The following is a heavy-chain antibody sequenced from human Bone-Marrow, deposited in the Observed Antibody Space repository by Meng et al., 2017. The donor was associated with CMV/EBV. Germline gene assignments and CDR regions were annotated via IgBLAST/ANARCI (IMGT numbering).Heavy chain of an antibody. D-gene: IGHD6-13*01. CDR2: IIPMLHMS. V-gene: IGHV1-69*10. CDR3: ARNTGNSTSWRLGNWCDP. CDR1: GGTFSRYA. J-gene: IGHJ5*02. Sequence: SVKVSCKASGGTFSRYAISWVRQAPGQGLEWVGGIIPMLHMSTYAQKFQGRVTITADKSTTTAYMELSSLRSDDTAVYYCARNTGNSTSWRLGNWCDPWGQGTLVNVNS.